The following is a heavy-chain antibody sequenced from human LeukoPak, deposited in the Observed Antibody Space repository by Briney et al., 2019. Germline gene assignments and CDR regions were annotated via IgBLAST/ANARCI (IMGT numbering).Heavy chain of an antibody. CDR2: FDPEDGET. J-gene: IGHJ5*02. D-gene: IGHD3-22*01. CDR3: ATDPSYYYHSRNWFDP. Sequence: ASVKVSCKVSGYTLTELSMHWVRQAPGKGLEWMGGFDPEDGETIYAQKFQGRVTMTEDTSTDTAYMELSSLRSEDTAVYYCATDPSYYYHSRNWFDPWGQGTLVTVSS. CDR1: GYTLTELS. V-gene: IGHV1-24*01.